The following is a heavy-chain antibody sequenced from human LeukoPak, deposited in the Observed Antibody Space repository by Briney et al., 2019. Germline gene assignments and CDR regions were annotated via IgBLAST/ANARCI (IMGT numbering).Heavy chain of an antibody. V-gene: IGHV3-30*18. CDR3: AKHGAVDY. J-gene: IGHJ4*02. D-gene: IGHD4-17*01. CDR1: GFTFSSYG. CDR2: ISYDGSNK. Sequence: GGSLRLSCAASGFTFSSYGMHWVRQAPGKGLEWVAVISYDGSNKYYADSVKGRFTLARDNSKNTLYLQMNSLRAEDTAVYYCAKHGAVDYWGQGTLVTVSS.